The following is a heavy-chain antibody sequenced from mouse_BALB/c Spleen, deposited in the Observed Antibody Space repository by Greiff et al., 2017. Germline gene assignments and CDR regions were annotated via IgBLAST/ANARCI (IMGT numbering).Heavy chain of an antibody. CDR1: GYTFTSYY. Sequence: QVQLQQSGPELVKPGASVRISCKASGYTFTSYYIHWVKQRPGQGLEWIGWIYPGNVNTKYNEKFKGKATLTADKSSSTAYMQLSSLTSEDSAVYVCARSTRKAKYFDYWGQGTTLTVSS. D-gene: IGHD2-1*01. J-gene: IGHJ2*01. CDR3: ARSTRKAKYFDY. V-gene: IGHV1S56*01. CDR2: IYPGNVNT.